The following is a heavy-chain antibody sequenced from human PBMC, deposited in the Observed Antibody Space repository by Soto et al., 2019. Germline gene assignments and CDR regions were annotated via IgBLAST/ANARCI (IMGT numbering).Heavy chain of an antibody. CDR1: GGTFSSYA. Sequence: QVQLVQSGAEVKKPGSSVKVSCKASGGTFSSYAISWVRQAPGQGLEWMGGIIPIFGTANYAQKFQGRVTITADESTSTAYMELSSLRSEDTAVYYCARGPPRYCSGGSCYDAFDIWGKGTMVTVSS. D-gene: IGHD2-15*01. V-gene: IGHV1-69*01. CDR3: ARGPPRYCSGGSCYDAFDI. CDR2: IIPIFGTA. J-gene: IGHJ3*02.